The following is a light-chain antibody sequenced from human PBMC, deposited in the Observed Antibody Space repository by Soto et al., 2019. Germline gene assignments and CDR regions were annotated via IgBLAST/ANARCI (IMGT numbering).Light chain of an antibody. V-gene: IGLV1-47*01. CDR3: AAWDDSLIGYV. Sequence: QSVLTQPPSASGTPGQRVTISCSGSSSNIGSDYVYWYQQFPGTAPKLLIYRNNQRPSGVPDRFSGSKSGTSASLAISGLRSEDEADYYCAAWDDSLIGYVFGTGTKVTVL. CDR2: RNN. CDR1: SSNIGSDY. J-gene: IGLJ1*01.